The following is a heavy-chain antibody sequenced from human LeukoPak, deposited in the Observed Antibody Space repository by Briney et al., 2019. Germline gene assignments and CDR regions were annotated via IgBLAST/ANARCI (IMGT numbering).Heavy chain of an antibody. V-gene: IGHV1-2*02. D-gene: IGHD3-3*01. CDR2: INPNSGGT. Sequence: ASVKVSCKASGGTFSGFYMLWVRQAPGQGLEWMGWINPNSGGTNYAQKFQGRVTMTRDISISTAYMELSRLRTYVTAVYLCARVSSGVACSIDYWGQGTLVTVSS. CDR1: GGTFSGFY. J-gene: IGHJ4*02. CDR3: ARVSSGVACSIDY.